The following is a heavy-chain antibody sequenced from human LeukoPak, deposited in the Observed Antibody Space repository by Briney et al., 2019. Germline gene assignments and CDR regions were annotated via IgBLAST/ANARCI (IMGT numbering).Heavy chain of an antibody. CDR2: LKSRSQGGTA. CDR1: GFTFNTAY. CDR3: ATDRNWFDP. Sequence: KTRRCLRPSCAASGFTFNTAYTSWLGQTPGKGLGWVGRLKSRSQGGTADYAAPVKGRFTISRDHSKNALYLQMNSRKIEVTGVYYCATDRNWFDPWGQGTLVTVSS. J-gene: IGHJ5*02. V-gene: IGHV3-15*01.